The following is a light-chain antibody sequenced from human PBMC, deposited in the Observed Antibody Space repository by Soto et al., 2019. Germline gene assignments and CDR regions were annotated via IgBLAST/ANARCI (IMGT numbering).Light chain of an antibody. CDR3: QQHNNLPRT. V-gene: IGKV3D-15*01. Sequence: IWMTQSPATLSLSPGERATLSCRASQSVSSNLAWYQQKPGQAPRLLIYDASNRATGIPARFSGSGSGTDFTLTISSLQSEDFAVYYCQQHNNLPRTFGQGTKVDIK. CDR2: DAS. J-gene: IGKJ1*01. CDR1: QSVSSN.